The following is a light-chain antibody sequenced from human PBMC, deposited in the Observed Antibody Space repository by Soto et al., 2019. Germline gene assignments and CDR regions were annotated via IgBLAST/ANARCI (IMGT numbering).Light chain of an antibody. CDR2: GAS. J-gene: IGKJ4*01. CDR1: QSVSSN. CDR3: QQYNNWPPLT. Sequence: EIVLTQSPGTLSLSPRERATLSCRASQSVSSNHLAWYQQKPGQAPRLLIYGASSRATGIPARFSGSGSGTEFTLTISSLQSEDFAVYYCQQYNNWPPLTFGGGTKVDIK. V-gene: IGKV3-15*01.